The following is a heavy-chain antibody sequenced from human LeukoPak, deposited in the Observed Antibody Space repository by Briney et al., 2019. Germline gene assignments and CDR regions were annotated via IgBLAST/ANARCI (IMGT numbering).Heavy chain of an antibody. Sequence: PSETLSLTCTVSGGSISSSSYYWGWIRQPPGKGLEWIGSIYYSGSTYYNPSLKSRVTISVDTSKNQFSLKLSSVTAADTAVYYCARERPQAGRGYCTNGVCPDKYYYYYMDVWGKGTTVTISS. V-gene: IGHV4-39*02. CDR2: IYYSGST. J-gene: IGHJ6*03. CDR3: ARERPQAGRGYCTNGVCPDKYYYYYMDV. CDR1: GGSISSSSYY. D-gene: IGHD2-8*01.